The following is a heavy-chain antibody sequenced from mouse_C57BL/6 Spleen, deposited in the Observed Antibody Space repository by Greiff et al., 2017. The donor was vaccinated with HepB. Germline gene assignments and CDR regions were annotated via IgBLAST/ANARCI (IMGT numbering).Heavy chain of an antibody. V-gene: IGHV14-4*01. Sequence: VHVKQSGAELVRPGASVKLSCTASGFNIKDDYMHWVKQRPEQGLEWIGWIDPENGDTEYASKFQGKATITADTSSNTAYLQLSSLTSEDTAVYYCTFYYYGSIDYWGQGTTLTVSS. D-gene: IGHD1-1*01. J-gene: IGHJ2*01. CDR3: TFYYYGSIDY. CDR1: GFNIKDDY. CDR2: IDPENGDT.